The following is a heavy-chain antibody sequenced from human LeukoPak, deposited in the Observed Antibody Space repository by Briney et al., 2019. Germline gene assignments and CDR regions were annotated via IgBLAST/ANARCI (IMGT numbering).Heavy chain of an antibody. CDR2: ISYDGSNK. J-gene: IGHJ6*03. CDR1: GFTFSSYG. V-gene: IGHV3-30*18. Sequence: GGSLRLSCAASGFTFSSYGMHWVRQAPGKGLEWGAVISYDGSNKYYEDSVKGRFTISRDNSKNTLYLQMNSLRAEDTAVYYCAKDGTMVRGVPHYYYMDVWGKGTTVTVSS. D-gene: IGHD3-10*01. CDR3: AKDGTMVRGVPHYYYMDV.